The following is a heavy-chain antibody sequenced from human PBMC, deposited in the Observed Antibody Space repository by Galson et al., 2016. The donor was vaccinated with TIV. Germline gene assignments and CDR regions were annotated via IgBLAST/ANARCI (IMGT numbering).Heavy chain of an antibody. J-gene: IGHJ6*02. CDR1: GFAFNTWA. Sequence: SCAASGFAFNTWAMSWVRQAPGKGLEWVSSVGFGSDEIGSDETYYADSVKARFTTSSNNSKVQLYLQMNSLMAEDTAVYSCAKTIAVSVVLINYFYYGMDVWGHGTTVSVSS. D-gene: IGHD3-22*01. V-gene: IGHV3-23*01. CDR3: AKTIAVSVVLINYFYYGMDV. CDR2: VGFGSDEIGSDET.